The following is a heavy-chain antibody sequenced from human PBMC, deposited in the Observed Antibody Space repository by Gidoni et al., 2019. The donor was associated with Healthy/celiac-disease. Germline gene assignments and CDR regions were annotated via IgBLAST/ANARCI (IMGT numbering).Heavy chain of an antibody. CDR3: ASGGVEQCLAIYYYYGMDV. J-gene: IGHJ6*02. CDR1: GYTFTGYS. V-gene: IGHV1-2*02. Sequence: QVQLLQSGAEVKTPGASVQVPCKASGYTFTGYSLHWVRQARGQGLEWMGWVNLNSGGTNYAQKFQGRVTRTRDTSISTAYMELSRLRSDDTAVYYCASGGVEQCLAIYYYYGMDVWGQGTTVTVSS. D-gene: IGHD6-19*01. CDR2: VNLNSGGT.